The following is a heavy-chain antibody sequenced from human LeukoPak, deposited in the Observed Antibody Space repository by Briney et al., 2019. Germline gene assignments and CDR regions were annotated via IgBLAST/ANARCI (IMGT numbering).Heavy chain of an antibody. V-gene: IGHV1-2*02. D-gene: IGHD3-3*01. CDR2: INPNSGGT. Sequence: ASVKVSCKASGYTFTGYYMHWVRQAPGQGLEWMGWINPNSGGTNYAQKFQGRVTMTRDTSISTAYMELSRLRSDDTAVYYCARDRTTILFRATYYYMDVWGKGTTVTVSS. CDR1: GYTFTGYY. CDR3: ARDRTTILFRATYYYMDV. J-gene: IGHJ6*03.